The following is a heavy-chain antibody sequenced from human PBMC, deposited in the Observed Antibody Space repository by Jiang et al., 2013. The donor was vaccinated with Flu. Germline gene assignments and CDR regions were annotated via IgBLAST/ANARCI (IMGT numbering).Heavy chain of an antibody. CDR1: GYTFTSYD. J-gene: IGHJ4*02. V-gene: IGHV1-8*01. Sequence: QLVESGAEVKKPGASVKVSCKASGYTFTSYDINWVRQATGQGLEWMGWMNPNSGNTGYAQKFQGRVTMTRNTSISTAYMELSSLRSEDTAVYYCARGVRMVRGVIQYYFDYWGQGTLVTVSS. CDR3: ARGVRMVRGVIQYYFDY. D-gene: IGHD3-10*01. CDR2: MNPNSGNT.